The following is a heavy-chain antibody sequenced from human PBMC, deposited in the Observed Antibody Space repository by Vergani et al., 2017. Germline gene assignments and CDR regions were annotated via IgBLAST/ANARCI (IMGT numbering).Heavy chain of an antibody. CDR1: GYTLTSYD. CDR2: MYPNSGNT. Sequence: QVQLVQSGTEVKKPGASVKVSCKSSGYTLTSYDINWVRQATGKGLEWMGWMYPNSGNTGYAQKLQGRVTMTRNSSISTAYMELRSLSSEDTAVYYCASISGYWGQGTLVTVSS. D-gene: IGHD6-25*01. CDR3: ASISGY. V-gene: IGHV1-8*01. J-gene: IGHJ4*02.